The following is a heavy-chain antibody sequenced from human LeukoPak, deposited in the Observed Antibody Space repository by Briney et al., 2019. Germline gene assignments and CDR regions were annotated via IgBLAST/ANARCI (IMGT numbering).Heavy chain of an antibody. Sequence: PGGSLRLSCAASGFTVSGNYMSWVRQAPGKGLEWVSVIFTAGSTYNADSVKGRFSISRDKSKNTLYLQMNTLRAEDTAVYYCASDDSYALDIWGQGTMVTVSS. CDR3: ASDDSYALDI. V-gene: IGHV3-53*01. D-gene: IGHD2-21*01. CDR2: IFTAGST. CDR1: GFTVSGNY. J-gene: IGHJ3*02.